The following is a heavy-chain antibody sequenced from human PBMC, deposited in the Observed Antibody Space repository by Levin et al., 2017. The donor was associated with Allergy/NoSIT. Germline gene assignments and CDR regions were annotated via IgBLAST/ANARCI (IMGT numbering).Heavy chain of an antibody. CDR1: GFSLTTAGVA. CDR2: IYWDDDK. D-gene: IGHD3-3*01. Sequence: SGPTLVKPTQTLTLTCTFSGFSLTTAGVAVGWIRQSPGKAPEWLALIYWDDDKRYSPSLTSRLTITKDTSKDQVVLTMTNMYPVDTATYYCARASYYDLEGNWFDPWGQGTLVTVSS. V-gene: IGHV2-5*02. J-gene: IGHJ5*02. CDR3: ARASYYDLEGNWFDP.